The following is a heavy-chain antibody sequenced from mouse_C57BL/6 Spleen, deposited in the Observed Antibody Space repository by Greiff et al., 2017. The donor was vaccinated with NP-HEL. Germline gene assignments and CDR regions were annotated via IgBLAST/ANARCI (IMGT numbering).Heavy chain of an antibody. CDR2: IYPGDGDT. Sequence: QVQLQQSGPELVKPGASVKISCKASGYAFSSSWMNWVKQRPGKGLEWIGRIYPGDGDTNYNGKFKGKATLTADKSSSTAYMQLSSLTSEDSAVYFWADGRNYAMDYWGQGTSVTVSS. V-gene: IGHV1-82*01. CDR3: ADGRNYAMDY. CDR1: GYAFSSSW. J-gene: IGHJ4*01.